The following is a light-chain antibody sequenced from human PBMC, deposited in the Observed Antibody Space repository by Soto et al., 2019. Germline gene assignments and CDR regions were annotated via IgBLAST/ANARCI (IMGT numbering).Light chain of an antibody. V-gene: IGLV3-21*04. CDR3: QVWDSSSDHVV. CDR1: NIGSKS. Sequence: SYELTQPPSVSVATGQTARITCGGNNIGSKSVHWYQQKPGQAPVLVIYYDSDRPSGIPERFSGSNSGNTATLTISRVEAGDEADYYCQVWDSSSDHVVFCGGTKLTVL. J-gene: IGLJ2*01. CDR2: YDS.